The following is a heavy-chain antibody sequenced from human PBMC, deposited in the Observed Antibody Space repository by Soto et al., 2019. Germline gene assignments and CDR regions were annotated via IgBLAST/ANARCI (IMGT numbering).Heavy chain of an antibody. CDR2: IYHSGST. CDR1: NASITSSGYY. V-gene: IGHV4-31*03. J-gene: IGHJ4*02. D-gene: IGHD1-26*01. CDR3: ARMSGTYYVPDY. Sequence: QVQLQESGPRRVEASQTLSLTCTVSNASITSSGYYWSWVRQPPGKRLEWIGYIYHSGSTFYSPSLRSRLTMSVDTSKNQFSLTLRSVTAADTAVYHCARMSGTYYVPDYWGQGTLVTVSS.